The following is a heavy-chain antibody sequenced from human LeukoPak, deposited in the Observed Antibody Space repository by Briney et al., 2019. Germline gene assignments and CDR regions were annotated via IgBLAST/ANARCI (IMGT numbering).Heavy chain of an antibody. Sequence: SETLSLTCAVYGGSFSGYYWSWIRQPPGKGLEWIGEINHSGSTNYNPSLKSRVTISVDTSKNQFSLKLSSVTAEDTAVYYCARYAPPTTVVTRFFDYWGQGTLVTVSS. J-gene: IGHJ4*02. CDR2: INHSGST. D-gene: IGHD4-11*01. CDR3: ARYAPPTTVVTRFFDY. V-gene: IGHV4-34*01. CDR1: GGSFSGYY.